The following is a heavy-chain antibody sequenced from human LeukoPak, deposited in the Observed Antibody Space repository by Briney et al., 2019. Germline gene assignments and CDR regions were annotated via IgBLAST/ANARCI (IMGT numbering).Heavy chain of an antibody. CDR1: GYTFIANY. J-gene: IGHJ4*02. CDR2: INPNSGGT. CDR3: ARRRGTTGTTFDY. D-gene: IGHD1-1*01. V-gene: IGHV1-2*02. Sequence: ASVKVSCKASGYTFIANYMHWVRQAPGQGLEWMGWINPNSGGTNYAQKFQGRVTMTRDTSISTAYMELSRLRSDDTAVYYCARRRGTTGTTFDYWGQGTLVTVSS.